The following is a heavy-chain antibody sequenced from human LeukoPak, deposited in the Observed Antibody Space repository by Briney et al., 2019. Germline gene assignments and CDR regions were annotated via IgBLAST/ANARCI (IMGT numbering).Heavy chain of an antibody. V-gene: IGHV3-74*01. D-gene: IGHD6-25*01. CDR2: MDTDGRTT. CDR1: GFPFGNFW. J-gene: IGHJ4*02. Sequence: GGTLRLSCVVSGFPFGNFWMHWVRQVPGKGLVWVARMDTDGRTTDYADSVKGRFTISRDNARNTLYLQMRSLRADDTALYYCATDVTGSEARGGEGTLVTVSS. CDR3: ATDVTGSEAR.